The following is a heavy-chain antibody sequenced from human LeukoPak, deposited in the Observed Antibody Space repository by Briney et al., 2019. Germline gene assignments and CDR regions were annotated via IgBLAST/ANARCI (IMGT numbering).Heavy chain of an antibody. Sequence: SETLSLTCTVSGDSIISYYWSWMRQPAGKGLEWIGRIYTSGSTIYNPSLKSRVIMSIDMSRNQFSLKVNSVTAADTAVYYCARDRPYPDIVVVGYGFDIWGQGTMVTVSS. CDR3: ARDRPYPDIVVVGYGFDI. CDR1: GDSIISYY. D-gene: IGHD2-15*01. J-gene: IGHJ3*02. CDR2: IYTSGST. V-gene: IGHV4-4*07.